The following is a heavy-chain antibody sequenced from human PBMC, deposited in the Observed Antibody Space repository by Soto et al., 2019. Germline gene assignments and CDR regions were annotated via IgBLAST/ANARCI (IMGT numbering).Heavy chain of an antibody. Sequence: GVSPRLSFAASGFTFSSYAMHWVRQAPGKGLEWVAVISYDGSNKYYADSVKGRFTISRDNSKNTLYLQMNSLRAEDTAVYYCANTAMAAPDYYYNGTDVWDQGTTVTVSS. D-gene: IGHD5-18*01. CDR3: ANTAMAAPDYYYNGTDV. V-gene: IGHV3-30-3*01. J-gene: IGHJ6*02. CDR1: GFTFSSYA. CDR2: ISYDGSNK.